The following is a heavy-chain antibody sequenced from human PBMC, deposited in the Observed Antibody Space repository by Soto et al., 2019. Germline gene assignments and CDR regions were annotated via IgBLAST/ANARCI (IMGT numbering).Heavy chain of an antibody. J-gene: IGHJ4*02. D-gene: IGHD3-22*01. CDR3: ARDSDYYDNSGSYYPFGY. Sequence: PSETLSLTCTVSGGSISNGDYYWSWIRQPPGKGLEWIGYIFYSGTTYYNPSLKSRVTISLDTSKNQFSLKLSSVTAADTAVYYCARDSDYYDNSGSYYPFGYWGQGALVTVSS. CDR2: IFYSGTT. V-gene: IGHV4-30-4*01. CDR1: GGSISNGDYY.